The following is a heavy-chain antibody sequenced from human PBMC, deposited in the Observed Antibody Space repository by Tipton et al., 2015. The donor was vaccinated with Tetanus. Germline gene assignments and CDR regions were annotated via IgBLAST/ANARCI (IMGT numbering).Heavy chain of an antibody. J-gene: IGHJ4*02. CDR2: ISSTSRYI. CDR1: GFSFSTYW. CDR3: VSGSALDY. D-gene: IGHD6-25*01. Sequence: SLRLSCVASGFSFSTYWMNWVRQAPGRGLEWVSSISSTSRYIYYADSVKGRFTISRDNAKNSLFLEMNSLRADDTAVYYCVSGSALDYWGQGTLITVSS. V-gene: IGHV3-21*01.